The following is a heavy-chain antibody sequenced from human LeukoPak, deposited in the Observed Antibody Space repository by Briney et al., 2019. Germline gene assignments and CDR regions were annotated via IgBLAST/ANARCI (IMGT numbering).Heavy chain of an antibody. CDR1: GGSISSYY. Sequence: SETLSLTCTVSGGSISSYYWSWIRQPPGKGLEWIGYIYYSGSTNYNPSLKSRVTISVDTSKNQFSLKLSSVTAADTAVYYCATNSHYYGMDVWGQGTTVTVSS. CDR2: IYYSGST. CDR3: ATNSHYYGMDV. D-gene: IGHD1-1*01. J-gene: IGHJ6*02. V-gene: IGHV4-59*01.